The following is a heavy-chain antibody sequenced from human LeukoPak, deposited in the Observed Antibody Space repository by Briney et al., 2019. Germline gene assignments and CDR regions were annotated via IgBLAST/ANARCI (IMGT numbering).Heavy chain of an antibody. Sequence: GGSLRLSCAASGFTFSDYYMSWIRQSPGKGLEWVSYIWDSGSSIYYADSVKGRFTISRDNSKNTLYLQMNSLRAEDTAVYYCAKDHTIFGVVTYFDYWGQGALVTVSS. CDR3: AKDHTIFGVVTYFDY. CDR2: IWDSGSSI. CDR1: GFTFSDYY. D-gene: IGHD3-3*01. V-gene: IGHV3-11*01. J-gene: IGHJ4*02.